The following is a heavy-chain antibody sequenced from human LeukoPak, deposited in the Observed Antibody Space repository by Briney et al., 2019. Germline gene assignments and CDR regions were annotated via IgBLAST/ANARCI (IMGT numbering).Heavy chain of an antibody. CDR1: GGSISSSSYY. Sequence: PSETLSLTCTVSGGSISSSSYYWGWIRQPPGKGLEWIGSIYYSGSTYYNPSLKSRVTISVDTSKNQFSLKLSSVTAADTAVYYCARQEKGGWLQLYFDYWGQGTLVTVSS. V-gene: IGHV4-39*01. D-gene: IGHD5-24*01. J-gene: IGHJ4*02. CDR2: IYYSGST. CDR3: ARQEKGGWLQLYFDY.